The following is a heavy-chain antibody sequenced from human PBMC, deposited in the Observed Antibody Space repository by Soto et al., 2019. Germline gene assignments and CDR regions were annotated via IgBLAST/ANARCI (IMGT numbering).Heavy chain of an antibody. J-gene: IGHJ3*01. CDR3: ARDQIALSSFDV. CDR2: IFYNGKA. D-gene: IGHD2-21*01. Sequence: SETLSLTCTVSGGSISRGGFYWSWIRHHPGKGLEWIGNIFYNGKAYNNPSLVSRLSISVGTSKNQFSLNLSSVTAADTAVYYCARDQIALSSFDVLGQGIKVTVSS. V-gene: IGHV4-31*03. CDR1: GGSISRGGFY.